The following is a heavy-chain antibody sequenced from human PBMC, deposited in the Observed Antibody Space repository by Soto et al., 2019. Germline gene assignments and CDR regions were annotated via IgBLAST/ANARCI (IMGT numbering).Heavy chain of an antibody. V-gene: IGHV3-48*02. CDR1: GFTFSSYS. Sequence: EVQLVESGVGLVQPGGSLRLSCAASGFTFSSYSMNWVRQAPGKGLEWVSYISSSSSTIYYADSVKGRFTISRDNAKNSLYLQMNSLRDEDTAVYYCARKNTYYYDSSGRMDVWGQGTTVTVSS. CDR3: ARKNTYYYDSSGRMDV. J-gene: IGHJ6*02. CDR2: ISSSSSTI. D-gene: IGHD3-22*01.